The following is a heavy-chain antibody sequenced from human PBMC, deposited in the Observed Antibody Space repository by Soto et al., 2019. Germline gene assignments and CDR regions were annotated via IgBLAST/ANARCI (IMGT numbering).Heavy chain of an antibody. J-gene: IGHJ5*02. CDR1: GGSISSSSYF. CDR2: IYYSGST. Sequence: PSETLSLTCSVSGGSISSSSYFWGWIRQPPGKGLEWIGSIYYSGSTYYNPSLKSRVTVSVDTSKNQFSLKLSSVTAADTAVYYCARGAVPAAIKWFDPWGQGTLVTVSS. CDR3: ARGAVPAAIKWFDP. D-gene: IGHD2-2*02. V-gene: IGHV4-39*07.